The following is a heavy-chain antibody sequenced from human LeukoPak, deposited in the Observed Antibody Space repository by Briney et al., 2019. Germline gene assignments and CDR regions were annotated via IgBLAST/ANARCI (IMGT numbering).Heavy chain of an antibody. Sequence: PSETLSLTCTVSGGSISSYYWSWILQPPGKGLEWIGYIYYSGSTNYNPSLKSRVTISVDTSKNQFSLKLSSVTAADTAVYYCARYTSSSAFDIWGQGTMVTVSS. D-gene: IGHD2-2*02. CDR3: ARYTSSSAFDI. CDR2: IYYSGST. J-gene: IGHJ3*02. V-gene: IGHV4-59*01. CDR1: GGSISSYY.